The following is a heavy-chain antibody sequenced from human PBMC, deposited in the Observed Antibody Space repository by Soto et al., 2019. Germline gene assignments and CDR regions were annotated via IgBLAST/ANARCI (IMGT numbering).Heavy chain of an antibody. CDR3: AREEYYYGSGAFFDY. V-gene: IGHV1-69*08. CDR1: GGTFSSYT. D-gene: IGHD3-10*01. Sequence: QVQLVQSGAEVKKPGSSVKVSCKASGGTFSSYTISWVRQAPGQGLEWMGRIIPILGIANYAQKFQGRVPXTXXXSXXTAYMELSSLRSEDTAVYYCAREEYYYGSGAFFDYWGQGTLVTVSS. J-gene: IGHJ4*02. CDR2: IIPILGIA.